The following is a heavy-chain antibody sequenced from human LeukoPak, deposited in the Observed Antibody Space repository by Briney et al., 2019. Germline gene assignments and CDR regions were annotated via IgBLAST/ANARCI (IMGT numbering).Heavy chain of an antibody. CDR3: ARERDSNYYDSRGYSDAFDI. V-gene: IGHV4-31*03. CDR2: IHYSGSA. D-gene: IGHD3-22*01. Sequence: SETLSLTCTVSGGSIRSGAYFWSWIRQRPGKGLEWIGYIHYSGSAYYNPSLKSRITVSVDTTKNQFSLKLSSVTAADTAVYYCARERDSNYYDSRGYSDAFDIWGQGTKVTVSS. J-gene: IGHJ3*02. CDR1: GGSIRSGAYF.